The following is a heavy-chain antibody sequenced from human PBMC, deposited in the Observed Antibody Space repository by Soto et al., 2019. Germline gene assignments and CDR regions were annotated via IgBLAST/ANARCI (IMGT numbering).Heavy chain of an antibody. CDR1: GVTFNRQD. D-gene: IGHD5-12*01. V-gene: IGHV1-69*13. CDR3: ASSEGRDGYSFDY. Sequence: SVKVSCTACGVTFNRQDMRWVRQAPGQELEWIGWIIPMFGTPHYAENFQDRVTITAYETTGTAYLELSSLNSEERAVYYCASSEGRDGYSFDYWGPGTLVTVSS. J-gene: IGHJ4*02. CDR2: IIPMFGTP.